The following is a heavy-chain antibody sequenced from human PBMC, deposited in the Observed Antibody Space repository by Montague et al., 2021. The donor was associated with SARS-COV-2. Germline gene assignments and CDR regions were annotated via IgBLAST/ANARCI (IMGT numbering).Heavy chain of an antibody. CDR2: IYYSGST. CDR1: GGSIGSSSYY. V-gene: IGHV4-39*01. D-gene: IGHD3-9*01. Sequence: SETLSLTCTVSGGSIGSSSYYWGWIRQPPGKGLEWLGSIYYSGSTYYNPSLKSRVTISVDTSKNLFSLKLSSVTAADTAVYYCARSPTYYHILTGYFNGPNWFDPWGQGTLVTVSS. CDR3: ARSPTYYHILTGYFNGPNWFDP. J-gene: IGHJ5*02.